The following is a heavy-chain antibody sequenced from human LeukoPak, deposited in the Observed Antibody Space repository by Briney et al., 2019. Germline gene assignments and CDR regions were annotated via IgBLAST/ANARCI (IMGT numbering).Heavy chain of an antibody. V-gene: IGHV4-59*08. CDR1: GGSFSSYY. J-gene: IGHJ6*02. CDR3: ARHPDYYYYGMGV. Sequence: SETLSLTCTVSGGSFSSYYWSWIRQPPGRGLEWIGYIYDSGSTNYNPSLKSRVTMSVDTSKNQFSLKLTFVTAADTAVYYCARHPDYYYYGMGVWGQGTTVTVSS. CDR2: IYDSGST.